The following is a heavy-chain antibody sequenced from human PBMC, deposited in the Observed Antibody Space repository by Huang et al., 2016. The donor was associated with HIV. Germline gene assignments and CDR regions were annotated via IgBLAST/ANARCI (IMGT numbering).Heavy chain of an antibody. V-gene: IGHV1-3*01. CDR2: IHPGKGNT. J-gene: IGHJ5*02. CDR1: GYNFTSRG. Sequence: QVHLVQSGPEVKKPGASVKISCKASGYNFTSRGLHWVRQAPGQRLEWMGYIHPGKGNTKYSPKFQDRVTLTRDISANTAYMQLSRLTSEDTAVYYCASGQRMRESDIVATIPVSWGQGALVTVSS. D-gene: IGHD5-12*01. CDR3: ASGQRMRESDIVATIPVS.